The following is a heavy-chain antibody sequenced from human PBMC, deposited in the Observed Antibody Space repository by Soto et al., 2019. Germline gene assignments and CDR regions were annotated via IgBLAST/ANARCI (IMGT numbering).Heavy chain of an antibody. CDR1: GGTFSSYA. J-gene: IGHJ4*02. Sequence: QVQLVQSGAEVKKPGSSVKVSCKASGGTFSSYAISWVRQAPGQGLEWMGGIIPIFGTANYAQKFQGRVTITADESTSTADMELSSLRSEDTAVYYCARVADTAMVTYYFDYWGQGTLVTVSS. CDR3: ARVADTAMVTYYFDY. V-gene: IGHV1-69*12. D-gene: IGHD5-18*01. CDR2: IIPIFGTA.